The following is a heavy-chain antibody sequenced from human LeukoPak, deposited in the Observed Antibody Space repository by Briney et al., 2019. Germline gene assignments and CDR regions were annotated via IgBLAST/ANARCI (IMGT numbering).Heavy chain of an antibody. V-gene: IGHV3-23*01. CDR2: ISGSGGST. Sequence: GGSLRLSCEASGFTFSSYAMSWVRQAPGKGLEWVSAISGSGGSTYYADSVKGRFTISRDNSKNTLYLQMNSLRAEDTAVYYCAKYGGSRKYYFDYWGQGTLVTVSS. CDR1: GFTFSSYA. J-gene: IGHJ4*02. D-gene: IGHD3-16*01. CDR3: AKYGGSRKYYFDY.